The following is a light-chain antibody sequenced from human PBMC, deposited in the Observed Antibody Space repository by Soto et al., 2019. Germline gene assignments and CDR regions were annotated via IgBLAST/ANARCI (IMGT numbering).Light chain of an antibody. J-gene: IGKJ1*01. CDR3: QHYGDSRT. CDR2: GAS. Sequence: EIVLTQSPGTLSLSPGERATLSCRTSHSVDSTHLAWYQQKPGQAPRLLIYGASGRATGIPDRFGGSGSGTDFTLTISRLEPEDFALYYCQHYGDSRTFGQGTKVEVK. V-gene: IGKV3-20*01. CDR1: HSVDSTH.